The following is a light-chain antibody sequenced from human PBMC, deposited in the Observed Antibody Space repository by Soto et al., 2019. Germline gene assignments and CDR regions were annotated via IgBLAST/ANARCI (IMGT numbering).Light chain of an antibody. CDR2: DVS. J-gene: IGLJ1*01. V-gene: IGLV2-14*01. CDR1: SSDIGGYND. CDR3: SSYTSSRTLYV. Sequence: QSALTQPASVSGSPGQSITISCTGTSSDIGGYNDVSWYQQHPGKAPKLMIYDVSNRPSGVSNRFSGSKSGNTASLTISGLQAEDEADYYCSSYTSSRTLYVFGTGTKVTVL.